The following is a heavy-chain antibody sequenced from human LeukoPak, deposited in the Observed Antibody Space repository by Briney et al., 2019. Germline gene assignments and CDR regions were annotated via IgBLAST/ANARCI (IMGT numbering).Heavy chain of an antibody. CDR1: GFTFNNAW. Sequence: GGSLRLSCAASGFTFNNAWMSRVRQAPGKGLEWVSIIYSGGSTYYADSVKGRFSISRDNSKNTLYLQMSSLRAEDTAVYYCARDLGGIYAMDVWGQGTTVTVS. CDR2: IYSGGST. D-gene: IGHD3-16*01. J-gene: IGHJ6*02. CDR3: ARDLGGIYAMDV. V-gene: IGHV3-66*01.